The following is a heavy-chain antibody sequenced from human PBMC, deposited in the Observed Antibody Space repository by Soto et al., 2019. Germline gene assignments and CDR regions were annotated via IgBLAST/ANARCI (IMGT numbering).Heavy chain of an antibody. D-gene: IGHD3-22*01. V-gene: IGHV4-31*03. CDR2: IYYSGST. CDR3: AMLGGYYYDSSGYPFDY. Sequence: QVQLQESGPGLVKPSQTLSLTCTVSGGSISSGGYYWSWIRQHPGKGLEWIGYIYYSGSTYYNPSLKSRVTISVNTSKNQFSLKLSSVTAADTDVYYCAMLGGYYYDSSGYPFDYWGQGTLVTVSS. J-gene: IGHJ4*02. CDR1: GGSISSGGYY.